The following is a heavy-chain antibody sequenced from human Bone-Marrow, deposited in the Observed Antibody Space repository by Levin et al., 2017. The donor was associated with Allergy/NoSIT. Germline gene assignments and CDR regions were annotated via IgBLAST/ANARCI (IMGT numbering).Heavy chain of an antibody. Sequence: GSLRLSCTVSGGSINSYYWSWVRQPPGKGLEWVGHVFYNGDADYSPSLKSRVSISVGRSRNQFSLKLSSVTAADTAVYYCARNGGHWPDVDYHYGMDVWGRGTTVVVSS. J-gene: IGHJ6*01. CDR2: VFYNGDA. CDR1: GGSINSYY. D-gene: IGHD3-16*01. CDR3: ARNGGHWPDVDYHYGMDV. V-gene: IGHV4-59*01.